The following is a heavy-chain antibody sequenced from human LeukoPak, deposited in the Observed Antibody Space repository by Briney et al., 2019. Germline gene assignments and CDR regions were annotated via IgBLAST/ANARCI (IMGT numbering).Heavy chain of an antibody. CDR3: ARARYYYDSSGPYYFDY. J-gene: IGHJ4*02. Sequence: SETLSLTCTVSGGSISSYYWSWIRQPPGKGLEWIGYIYYSGSTNYNPSLKSRVTISVDTSKNQFSLKLSSVTAADTAVYYCARARYYYDSSGPYYFDYWGQGTLVTVSS. CDR1: GGSISSYY. CDR2: IYYSGST. D-gene: IGHD3-22*01. V-gene: IGHV4-59*01.